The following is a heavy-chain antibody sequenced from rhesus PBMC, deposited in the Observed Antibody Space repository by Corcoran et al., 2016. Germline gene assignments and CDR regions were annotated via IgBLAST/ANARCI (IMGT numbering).Heavy chain of an antibody. J-gene: IGHJ4*01. D-gene: IGHD4-29*01. V-gene: IGHV4S10*01. Sequence: QVQLQESGPGVVKPSETLSLTCAVSGGSISDSYRWSWIRQPPGKGLEWIGYIYGSSTSTNYNPSLKSRVTISKDTSKTQFSLKLSSVTAADTAVYYCARVYGSSYLGSFDYWGQGVLVTVSS. CDR1: GGSISDSYR. CDR2: IYGSSTST. CDR3: ARVYGSSYLGSFDY.